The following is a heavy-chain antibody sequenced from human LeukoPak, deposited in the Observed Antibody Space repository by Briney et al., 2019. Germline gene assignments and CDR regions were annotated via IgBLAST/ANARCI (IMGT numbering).Heavy chain of an antibody. D-gene: IGHD6-19*01. V-gene: IGHV3-23*01. CDR3: AKRSIAVARPSWTLSLEAEYFQH. J-gene: IGHJ1*01. CDR2: ISGSGGST. Sequence: GGSLRLSCAASGFTFSSYAMSWVRQAPGKGLEWVSAISGSGGSTYYADSVKGRFTISRDNSKNTLYLQMNSLRAEDTAVYYCAKRSIAVARPSWTLSLEAEYFQHWGQGTLVTVSS. CDR1: GFTFSSYA.